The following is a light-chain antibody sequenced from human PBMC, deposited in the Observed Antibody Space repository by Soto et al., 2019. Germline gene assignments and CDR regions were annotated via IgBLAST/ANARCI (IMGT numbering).Light chain of an antibody. CDR3: AAWDDSLNAL. CDR1: SSNTGSNT. CDR2: SNN. V-gene: IGLV1-44*01. J-gene: IGLJ2*01. Sequence: QTVVTQQPAASGTPGQRVTISCSGSSSNTGSNTVNWYQQLPGTAPKLLIYSNNQRPSGVPDRFSGSKSGTSASLAISVLQSEDEADYYCAAWDDSLNALFGGGTKLTVL.